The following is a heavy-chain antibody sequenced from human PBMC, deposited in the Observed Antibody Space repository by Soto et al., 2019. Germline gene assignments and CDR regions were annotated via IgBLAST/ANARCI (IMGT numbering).Heavy chain of an antibody. CDR1: GYTFTSYG. CDR3: ARGVREGVGAIDY. V-gene: IGHV1-3*01. D-gene: IGHD1-26*01. Sequence: ASVKVSCKAPGYTFTSYGISWMRQAPGQGLEWMGWINAGNGNTKYSQKFQGRVTITRDTSASTAYMELSSLRSEDTAVYYCARGVREGVGAIDYWGQGTLVTVSS. J-gene: IGHJ4*02. CDR2: INAGNGNT.